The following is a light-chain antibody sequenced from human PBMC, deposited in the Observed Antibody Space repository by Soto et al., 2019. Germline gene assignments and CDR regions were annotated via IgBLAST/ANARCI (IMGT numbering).Light chain of an antibody. V-gene: IGLV2-8*01. Sequence: QSALTQPPSASGSPGQSVTIXXXGTSSDVGDNYVSWYQQHLGKAPKLIIYEVSQRXSXXPXXXXXXXXXXXXXXXXXXLQTEDEADYYCSAYAGSNNFVFGSGTNVTVL. CDR2: EVS. J-gene: IGLJ1*01. CDR3: SAYAGSNNFV. CDR1: SSDVGDNY.